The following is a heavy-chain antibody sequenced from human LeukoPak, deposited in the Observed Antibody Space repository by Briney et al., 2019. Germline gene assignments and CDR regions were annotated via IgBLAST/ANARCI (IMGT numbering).Heavy chain of an antibody. CDR3: ARGNYDSRGRGAFDI. CDR1: GGSFSGYY. CDR2: INHSGST. J-gene: IGHJ3*02. Sequence: PSETLSLTCAVYGGSFSGYYWSWIRQPPGKGLEWIGEINHSGSTNYNPSLKSRVTISVDTSKNQFSLKLSSVTAADTAVYYCARGNYDSRGRGAFDIWGQGTMVTVSS. D-gene: IGHD3-22*01. V-gene: IGHV4-34*01.